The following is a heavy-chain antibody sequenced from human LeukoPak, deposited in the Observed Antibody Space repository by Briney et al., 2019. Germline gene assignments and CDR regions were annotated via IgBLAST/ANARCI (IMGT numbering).Heavy chain of an antibody. J-gene: IGHJ5*02. CDR2: VSAYNGNT. CDR3: ARDGVTTFGVVIARNWFDP. Sequence: GASVKVSCKASGYTFTSYGISWVRQAPGQGLEWMGWVSAYNGNTNYAQKLQGRVTMTTDTSTSTAYMELRSLRSDDTAVYYCARDGVTTFGVVIARNWFDPWGQGTLVTVSS. D-gene: IGHD3-3*01. V-gene: IGHV1-18*01. CDR1: GYTFTSYG.